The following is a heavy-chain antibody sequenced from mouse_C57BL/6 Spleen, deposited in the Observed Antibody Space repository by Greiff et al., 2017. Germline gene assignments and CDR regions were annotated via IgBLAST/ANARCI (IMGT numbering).Heavy chain of an antibody. CDR2: IYPGSGST. J-gene: IGHJ2*01. Sequence: QVHVKQPGAELVKPGASVKMSCKASGYTFTSYWITWVKQRPGQGLEWIGDIYPGSGSTNYNEKFKSKATLTVDTSSSTAYMQLSSLASEDSAVYYCARWHYGSSYFDDWGQGTTLTVSS. D-gene: IGHD1-1*01. CDR3: ARWHYGSSYFDD. V-gene: IGHV1-55*01. CDR1: GYTFTSYW.